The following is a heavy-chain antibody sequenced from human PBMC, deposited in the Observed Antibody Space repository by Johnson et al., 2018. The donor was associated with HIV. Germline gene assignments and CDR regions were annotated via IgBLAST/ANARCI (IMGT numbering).Heavy chain of an antibody. CDR3: AKGRGHAFDI. Sequence: QVQLLESGGGVVQPGWSLRLSCAASGFTFSSYGMHWVRQAPGKGLEWVAVISYDGSNKYYADSVKGRFTISRDNSKNTLYLQMNSLRAEDTAVYYCAKGRGHAFDIWGQGTMVTVSS. CDR2: ISYDGSNK. D-gene: IGHD3-10*01. V-gene: IGHV3-30*18. J-gene: IGHJ3*02. CDR1: GFTFSSYG.